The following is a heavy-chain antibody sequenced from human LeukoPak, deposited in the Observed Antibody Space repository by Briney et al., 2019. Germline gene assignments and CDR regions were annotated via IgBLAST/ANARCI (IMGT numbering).Heavy chain of an antibody. CDR3: ARDLMSSSSRFDY. V-gene: IGHV3-21*01. CDR2: ISSSSSYI. D-gene: IGHD6-6*01. J-gene: IGHJ4*02. Sequence: GGSLRLSCAASGFTFSSYSMNWVRQAPGKGLEWVSSISSSSSYIYYADSVKGRFTISRDNAKNSLYLQMNSLRAEDTAVYYCARDLMSSSSRFDYWGQGTLVTVSS. CDR1: GFTFSSYS.